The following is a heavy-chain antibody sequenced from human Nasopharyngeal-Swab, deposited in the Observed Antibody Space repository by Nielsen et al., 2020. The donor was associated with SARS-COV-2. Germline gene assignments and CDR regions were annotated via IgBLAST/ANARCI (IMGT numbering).Heavy chain of an antibody. Sequence: ASVKVSCKASGYNFNTYTMTWVRQAPGQGPEWMGWINTNTGNPTYTQGFTGRFVFSLDTSVNTAYLQISSLKPEDTAVYYCATRYHWGQGTLVTAPQ. J-gene: IGHJ5*02. CDR1: GYNFNTYT. V-gene: IGHV7-4-1*02. CDR3: ATRYH. CDR2: INTNTGNP.